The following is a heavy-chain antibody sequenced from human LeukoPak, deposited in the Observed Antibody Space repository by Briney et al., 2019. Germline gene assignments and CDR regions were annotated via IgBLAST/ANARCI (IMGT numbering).Heavy chain of an antibody. Sequence: PSETLSLTCAVSGASVSSSTYSWSWIRQPPGKGLEWIGYIYYSGSTNYNPSLKSRVTISVDTSKNQFSLKLSSVTAADTAVYYCARDPNGLNWFDPWGQGTLVTVSS. D-gene: IGHD4/OR15-4a*01. V-gene: IGHV4-61*01. CDR3: ARDPNGLNWFDP. J-gene: IGHJ5*02. CDR1: GASVSSSTYS. CDR2: IYYSGST.